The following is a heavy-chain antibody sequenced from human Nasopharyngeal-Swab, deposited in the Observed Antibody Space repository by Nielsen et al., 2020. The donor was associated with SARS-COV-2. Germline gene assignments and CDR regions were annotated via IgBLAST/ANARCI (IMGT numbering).Heavy chain of an antibody. J-gene: IGHJ6*02. CDR2: FDPRDGQT. CDR1: GDTLTELS. D-gene: IGHD2-15*01. Sequence: ASVKVSCKVSGDTLTELSMHWVRQAPGKGLEWMGGFDPRDGQTVYAQKFQGRATMTEDTSTDTAYMELSGLTSDDTAVYYCATDRRWNYYYGMEVWGQGTTVTVSS. CDR3: ATDRRWNYYYGMEV. V-gene: IGHV1-24*01.